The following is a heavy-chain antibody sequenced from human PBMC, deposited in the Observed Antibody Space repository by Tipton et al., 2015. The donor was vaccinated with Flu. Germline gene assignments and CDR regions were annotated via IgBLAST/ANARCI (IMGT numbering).Heavy chain of an antibody. CDR1: GGSISSYY. CDR2: IYYSGST. J-gene: IGHJ5*02. V-gene: IGHV4-59*08. Sequence: TLSLTCTVSGGSISSYYWSWIRQPPGKGLEWIGYIYYSGSTNYNPSLKSRVTISVDTSKNQFSLKLSSVTAADTAVYYCARPLPQGWFDPWGQGTLVTVSS. D-gene: IGHD2-15*01. CDR3: ARPLPQGWFDP.